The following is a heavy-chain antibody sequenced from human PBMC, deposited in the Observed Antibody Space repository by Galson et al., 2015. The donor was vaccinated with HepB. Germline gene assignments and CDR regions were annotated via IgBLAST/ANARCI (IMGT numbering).Heavy chain of an antibody. CDR1: GFTFSNHG. CDR2: ISSSSIYI. V-gene: IGHV3-21*01. D-gene: IGHD3-22*01. Sequence: SLRLSCAASGFTFSNHGIHWVRQAPGKGLEWVSAISSSSIYIYQADSVKGRFTTSRDNAKNSLYLQMNSLRAEDTAVYYCARGKYDSGTDYYFDYWGQGTLVTVSS. CDR3: ARGKYDSGTDYYFDY. J-gene: IGHJ4*02.